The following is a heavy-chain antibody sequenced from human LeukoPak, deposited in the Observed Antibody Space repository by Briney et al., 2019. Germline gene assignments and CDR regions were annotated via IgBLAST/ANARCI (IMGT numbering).Heavy chain of an antibody. D-gene: IGHD6-19*01. Sequence: ASVKVSCKASGIPFSGYYMHWVRQAPGQGPLWVGWVNSNDGGTNYAQKFQGRVTMTREKSITTAYMELSGLTSADTAVYYCARGLGSGWSTLDFWGQGTLVTVSS. CDR2: VNSNDGGT. CDR3: ARGLGSGWSTLDF. J-gene: IGHJ4*02. CDR1: GIPFSGYY. V-gene: IGHV1-2*02.